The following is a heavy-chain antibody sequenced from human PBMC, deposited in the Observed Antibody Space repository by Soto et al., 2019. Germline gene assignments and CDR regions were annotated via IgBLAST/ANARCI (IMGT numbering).Heavy chain of an antibody. J-gene: IGHJ4*02. Sequence: GCLRLPCSASGFTFSTYWMDWVRQTPGKGLEWVANINQDGSEKNYVDSVKGRFTIYRENAKNSLYLQMSSLTDEDSALYYCSRSLNSWGQGTLVTVYS. CDR1: GFTFSTYW. CDR3: SRSLNS. CDR2: INQDGSEK. V-gene: IGHV3-7*01.